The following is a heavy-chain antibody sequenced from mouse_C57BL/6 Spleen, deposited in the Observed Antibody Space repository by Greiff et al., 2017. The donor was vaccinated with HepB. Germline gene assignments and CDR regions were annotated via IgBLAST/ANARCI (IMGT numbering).Heavy chain of an antibody. D-gene: IGHD1-1*01. CDR3: ARRVITTVVATFWYFDV. CDR2: INPNNGGT. V-gene: IGHV1-18*01. J-gene: IGHJ1*03. Sequence: EVQLQQSGPELVKPGASVKIPCKASGYTFTDYNMDWVKQSHGKSLEWIGDINPNNGGTIYNQKFKGKATLTVDTSSSTAYMELRSLTSEDTAVYYCARRVITTVVATFWYFDVWGTGTTVTVSS. CDR1: GYTFTDYN.